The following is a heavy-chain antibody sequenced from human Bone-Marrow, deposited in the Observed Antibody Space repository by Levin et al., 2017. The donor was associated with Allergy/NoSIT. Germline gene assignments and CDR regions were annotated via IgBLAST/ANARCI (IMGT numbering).Heavy chain of an antibody. CDR3: ARAQDFWSGRGGLYYYYGMDV. J-gene: IGHJ6*02. CDR1: GFTFSDYY. CDR2: ISSSGSTI. D-gene: IGHD3-3*01. Sequence: GGSLRLSCAASGFTFSDYYMSWIRQAPGKGLEWVSYISSSGSTIYYADSVKGRFTISRDNAKNSLYLQMNSLRAEDTAVYYCARAQDFWSGRGGLYYYYGMDVWGQGTTVTVSS. V-gene: IGHV3-11*01.